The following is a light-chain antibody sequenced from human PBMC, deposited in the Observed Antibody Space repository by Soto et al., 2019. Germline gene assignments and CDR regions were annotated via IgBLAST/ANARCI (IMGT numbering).Light chain of an antibody. Sequence: DVQMTQSPSSLSAFVGDRVTITCRARQGIAPYLAWFQQKPVKVPKLLIYATSTLHSGVPPRFSGSGSGTDFTLTINSLQPEDVGTYYCQKYNSAPLTFGGGTKVEIK. V-gene: IGKV1-27*01. CDR3: QKYNSAPLT. CDR2: ATS. J-gene: IGKJ4*01. CDR1: QGIAPY.